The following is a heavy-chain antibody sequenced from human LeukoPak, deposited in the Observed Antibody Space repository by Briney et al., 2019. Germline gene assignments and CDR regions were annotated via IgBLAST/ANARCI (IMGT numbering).Heavy chain of an antibody. CDR1: GFTFSSYA. V-gene: IGHV3-23*01. CDR3: ARDSTWNARTIYYYYYGMDV. J-gene: IGHJ6*02. Sequence: GGSLRLSCAASGFTFSSYAMSWVRQAPGKGLEWVSAISGSGGSTYYADSVKGRFTISRDNSKNTLYLQMNSLRAEDTAVYYCARDSTWNARTIYYYYYGMDVWGQGTTVTVSS. D-gene: IGHD1-1*01. CDR2: ISGSGGST.